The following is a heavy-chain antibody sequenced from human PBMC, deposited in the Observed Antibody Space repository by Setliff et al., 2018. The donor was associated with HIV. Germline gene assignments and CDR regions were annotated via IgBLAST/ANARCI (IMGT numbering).Heavy chain of an antibody. Sequence: PSETLSLTCTVSGGSISNSYWSWIRQPPGKGLEWIGCIDYSGTTNYNPSLETRVTISIDTSKKQFSLKLSSVTAADTAVYFCAREDNYYYDSIGYSFFDYWGQGILVTVSS. V-gene: IGHV4-59*01. D-gene: IGHD3-22*01. CDR3: AREDNYYYDSIGYSFFDY. CDR1: GGSISNSY. J-gene: IGHJ4*02. CDR2: IDYSGTT.